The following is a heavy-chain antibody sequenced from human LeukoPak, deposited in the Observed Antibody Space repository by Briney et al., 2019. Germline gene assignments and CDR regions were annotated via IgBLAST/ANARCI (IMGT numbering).Heavy chain of an antibody. CDR3: ARTTEDCSSTSCYQYWLDP. Sequence: SETLSLTCTVSGGSISSSYWSWIRQPPGKGLEWIGYIYYSGSTNYNPSLKSRVTISVDTSKNQFSLKLSSVTAADTAVYYCARTTEDCSSTSCYQYWLDPWGQGTLVTVSS. D-gene: IGHD2-2*01. CDR1: GGSISSSY. CDR2: IYYSGST. V-gene: IGHV4-59*01. J-gene: IGHJ5*02.